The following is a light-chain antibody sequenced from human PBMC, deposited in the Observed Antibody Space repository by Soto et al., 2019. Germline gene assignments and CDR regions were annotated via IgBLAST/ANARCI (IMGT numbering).Light chain of an antibody. J-gene: IGKJ4*01. V-gene: IGKV3D-20*02. CDR1: RSVSSSD. CDR3: QQRSIWLT. CDR2: GAC. Sequence: EIVLTQSPCSLSLSVGERATLTCRASRSVSSSDLAWYQQTPGQAPRLLVYGACNRATGIPARFSGSGSGTDFTLTISILEHEDFAVYYCQQRSIWLTFGGGTKVDIK.